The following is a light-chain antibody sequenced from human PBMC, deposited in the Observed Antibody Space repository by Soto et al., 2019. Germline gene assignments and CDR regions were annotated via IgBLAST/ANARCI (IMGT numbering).Light chain of an antibody. J-gene: IGLJ2*01. V-gene: IGLV2-14*01. Sequence: QSALTQPASVSGSAGQSITISCSGTMRDVGAYNLVSWYQQHPGTAPKLIIYEVRNRPSGISSRFFGSRSGNTASLTISGLQSEDEGDYYCIAYSARSTLGFGGGTQL. CDR3: IAYSARSTLG. CDR2: EVR. CDR1: MRDVGAYNL.